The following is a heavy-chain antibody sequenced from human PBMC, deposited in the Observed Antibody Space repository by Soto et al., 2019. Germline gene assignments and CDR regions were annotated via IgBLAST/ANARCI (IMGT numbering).Heavy chain of an antibody. CDR1: GFTFSNYW. D-gene: IGHD3-10*01. V-gene: IGHV3-74*01. CDR3: ARGGLSNSGTYSKDS. CDR2: IKTDGSST. Sequence: EVQLVESGGSLVQPGGSLRLSCAASGFTFSNYWMHWVRQGPGKGLVWVSRIKTDGSSTNYADSVKGRFTISRDNAKNTLYLEMNSLRAEDTAVYYCARGGLSNSGTYSKDSWGQGTLVTVSS. J-gene: IGHJ4*02.